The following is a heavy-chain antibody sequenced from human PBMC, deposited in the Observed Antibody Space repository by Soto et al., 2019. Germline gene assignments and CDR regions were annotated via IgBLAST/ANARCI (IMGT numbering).Heavy chain of an antibody. V-gene: IGHV3-23*01. J-gene: IGHJ6*02. CDR1: GFTFSGYA. Sequence: SGGSLRLSCAASGFTFSGYAMSGVRQAPGKGLEWVSAISGSGGSTYYADSVKGRFTISRDNSKNTLYLQMNSLRAEDTAVYYCAKGGGFPYYYGMDVWGQGTTVTVSS. CDR2: ISGSGGST. CDR3: AKGGGFPYYYGMDV. D-gene: IGHD3-16*01.